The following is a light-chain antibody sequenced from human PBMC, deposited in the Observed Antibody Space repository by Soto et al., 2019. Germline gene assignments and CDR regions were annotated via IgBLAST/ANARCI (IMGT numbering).Light chain of an antibody. Sequence: SALTQPASVSGSPGQSITISCTGTSSDVGGYNYVSWYQQHPGKAPKLMIYEVSNRPSEVSNRFSGSKSGNTASLTISGLQAEDEADYYCSSYTSSSPYVFGTGTKLTVL. CDR2: EVS. V-gene: IGLV2-14*01. CDR1: SSDVGGYNY. CDR3: SSYTSSSPYV. J-gene: IGLJ1*01.